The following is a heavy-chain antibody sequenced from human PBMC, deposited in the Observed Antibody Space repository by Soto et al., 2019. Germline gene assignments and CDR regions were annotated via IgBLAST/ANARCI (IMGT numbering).Heavy chain of an antibody. CDR3: ARDNGYSYGYTLDH. J-gene: IGHJ4*02. CDR1: GVSISSYY. D-gene: IGHD5-18*01. Sequence: SETLSLTCTVSGVSISSYYWSWIRQPPGKGLEWIGYIYYSGSTNYNPSLKSRVTISVDTSKNQFSLKLSSVTAADTAVYYCARDNGYSYGYTLDHWGQGTLVPSPQ. V-gene: IGHV4-59*01. CDR2: IYYSGST.